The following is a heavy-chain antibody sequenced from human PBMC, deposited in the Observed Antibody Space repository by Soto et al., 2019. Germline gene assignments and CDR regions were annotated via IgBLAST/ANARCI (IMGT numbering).Heavy chain of an antibody. J-gene: IGHJ4*01. CDR2: ISSSGGST. CDR1: GVTFSTYA. CDR3: AKGSASTYYFDS. V-gene: IGHV3-23*01. Sequence: EVQLLESGGGLVQPGGSLRLSCAASGVTFSTYAMSWVRQAPGKGLEWVSAISSSGGSTYYADSVKGRFTVSRDNPENMLYLQMNSLRAEDTAVYFCAKGSASTYYFDSWGHGTLVTVSS. D-gene: IGHD6-19*01.